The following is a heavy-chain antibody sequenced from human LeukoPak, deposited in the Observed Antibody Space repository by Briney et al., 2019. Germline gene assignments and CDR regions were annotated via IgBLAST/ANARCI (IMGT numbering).Heavy chain of an antibody. D-gene: IGHD6-19*01. J-gene: IGHJ4*02. Sequence: ASVKVSCKASGYTFTSYDINWGRQATGQGLEWMGWMNPNSGNTGYAQKFQGRVTMTRNTSISTAYMELSSLRSEDTAVYYCARSTSSGWHYFDYWGQGTLVTVSS. CDR2: MNPNSGNT. CDR1: GYTFTSYD. V-gene: IGHV1-8*01. CDR3: ARSTSSGWHYFDY.